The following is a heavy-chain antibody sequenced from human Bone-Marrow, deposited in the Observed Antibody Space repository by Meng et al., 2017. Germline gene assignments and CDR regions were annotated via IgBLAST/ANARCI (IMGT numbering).Heavy chain of an antibody. CDR2: IYYSGST. CDR3: ASKNRIAAAGRVVYFQH. Sequence: SCTVSGGSISSGGYYWSWIRQHPGKGLEWIGYIYYSGSTYYNPSLKSLVTISVDTSKNQFSLKLSSVTAADTAVYYCASKNRIAAAGRVVYFQHWGQGTLVTVSS. J-gene: IGHJ1*01. V-gene: IGHV4-31*01. CDR1: GGSISSGGYY. D-gene: IGHD6-13*01.